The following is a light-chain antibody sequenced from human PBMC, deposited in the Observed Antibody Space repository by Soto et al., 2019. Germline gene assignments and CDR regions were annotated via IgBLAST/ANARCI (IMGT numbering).Light chain of an antibody. CDR3: QHYGSSSYT. CDR2: GAS. V-gene: IGKV3-20*01. Sequence: EIVLTQSPGTLSLSPGERATLSCRASQSVSSNSLAWYQQKPGQAPRLLIYGASSVATGIPDRFSGSGSGPDFTLTIGSLEPEDFAVYYCQHYGSSSYTFGQGTKLEIK. CDR1: QSVSSNS. J-gene: IGKJ2*01.